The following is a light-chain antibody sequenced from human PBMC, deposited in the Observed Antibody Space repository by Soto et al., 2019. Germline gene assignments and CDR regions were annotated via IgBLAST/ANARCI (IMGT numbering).Light chain of an antibody. CDR1: QSVISS. CDR3: QQYNRWPFT. Sequence: EIVMTQSPVTLSVSPVESATLSCRASQSVISSLSWYQQKPGQAPRLLIYGASTRATGIPERFSGSGPGTEFTLTISSLQSGDFEVYYCQQYNRWPFTFGPGTKVDIK. V-gene: IGKV3-15*01. J-gene: IGKJ3*01. CDR2: GAS.